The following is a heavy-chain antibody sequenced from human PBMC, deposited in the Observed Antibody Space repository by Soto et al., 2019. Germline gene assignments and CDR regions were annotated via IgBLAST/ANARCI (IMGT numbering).Heavy chain of an antibody. CDR2: IYHSGST. CDR1: GGSTSSSNW. CDR3: ARSPSSSWYGGGALDI. J-gene: IGHJ3*02. Sequence: PSETLSLTCTVSGGSTSSSNWWSWVRQPPGKGLEWIGEIYHSGSTNYNPSLQSRVTISVDKSENQFSLKMRSVTAADTAVYYCARSPSSSWYGGGALDIWGQGTMVTVSS. V-gene: IGHV4-4*02. D-gene: IGHD6-13*01.